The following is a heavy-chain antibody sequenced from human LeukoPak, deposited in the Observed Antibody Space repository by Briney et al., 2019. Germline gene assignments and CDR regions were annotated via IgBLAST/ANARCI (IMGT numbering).Heavy chain of an antibody. Sequence: ASVKVSCKASGYTFTSYDINWVRQATGQGLEWMGWMNPNSGNTGYAQKLQGRVTMTTDTSTSTAYMELRSLRSDDTAVYYCARESIGSIGYWGQGTLVTVSS. CDR3: ARESIGSIGY. CDR2: MNPNSGNT. CDR1: GYTFTSYD. D-gene: IGHD2-15*01. V-gene: IGHV1-8*01. J-gene: IGHJ4*02.